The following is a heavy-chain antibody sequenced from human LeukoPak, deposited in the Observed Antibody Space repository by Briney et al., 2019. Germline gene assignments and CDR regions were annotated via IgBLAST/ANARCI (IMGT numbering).Heavy chain of an antibody. D-gene: IGHD3-10*01. CDR1: GGTFSSYA. Sequence: SVKVSCKASGGTFSSYAISWVRQAPGQGLEWMGGIIPIFGTANYAQKFQGRVTITADKSTNTAYMELSSLRSEDTAVYYCATYYYGSGPEKWGQGTLVTVSS. V-gene: IGHV1-69*06. CDR3: ATYYYGSGPEK. CDR2: IIPIFGTA. J-gene: IGHJ4*02.